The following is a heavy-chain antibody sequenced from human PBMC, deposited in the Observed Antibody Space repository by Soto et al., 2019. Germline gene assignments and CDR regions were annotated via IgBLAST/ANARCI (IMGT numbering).Heavy chain of an antibody. Sequence: QVQLVQSGAEVKKPGASVRVACEASGDTFTSYGISWVRQAPGLGLEWMGWISVYSGSTNYAQKVQGRVTMTTDRSTRAVYMELRSLRSDDTAVYYCARDSWGLAVPDYHYYAMDVWGQGTTVTVS. CDR2: ISVYSGST. CDR3: ARDSWGLAVPDYHYYAMDV. D-gene: IGHD6-19*01. V-gene: IGHV1-18*04. CDR1: GDTFTSYG. J-gene: IGHJ6*02.